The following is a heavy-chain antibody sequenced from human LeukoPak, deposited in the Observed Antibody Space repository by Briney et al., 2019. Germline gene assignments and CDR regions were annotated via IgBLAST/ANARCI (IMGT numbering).Heavy chain of an antibody. Sequence: SQALSLTCAISGDSVSSNSAAWNWMGHCPWRGLEWLGRTYYRSKWHNDYAVSVRSRITINPDTSKNQFSLQLNSVTPEDTAVYYCAGDETGDLRFDPWGQGTLVTVSS. CDR3: AGDETGDLRFDP. D-gene: IGHD7-27*01. V-gene: IGHV6-1*01. CDR1: GDSVSSNSAA. CDR2: TYYRSKWHN. J-gene: IGHJ5*02.